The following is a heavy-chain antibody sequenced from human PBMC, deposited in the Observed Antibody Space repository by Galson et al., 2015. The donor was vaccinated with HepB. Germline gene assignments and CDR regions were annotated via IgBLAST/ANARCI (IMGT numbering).Heavy chain of an antibody. V-gene: IGHV4-34*01. D-gene: IGHD6-13*01. CDR2: INHSGST. CDR1: GGSFSGYY. Sequence: ETLSLTCAVYGGSFSGYYWSWIRQPPGKGLEWIGEINHSGSTNYNPSLKSRVTISVDTSKNQFSLKLSSVTAADTAVYYCARGGGTAAAAGTNWFDPWGQGTLVTVSS. CDR3: ARGGGTAAAAGTNWFDP. J-gene: IGHJ5*02.